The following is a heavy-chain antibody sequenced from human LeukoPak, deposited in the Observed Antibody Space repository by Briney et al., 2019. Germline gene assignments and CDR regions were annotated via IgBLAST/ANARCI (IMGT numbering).Heavy chain of an antibody. V-gene: IGHV4-39*01. J-gene: IGHJ4*02. CDR2: IYYSGST. Sequence: PSETLSLTCTVSGGSISSSSYYWGWIRQPPGKGLEWIGSIYYSGSTYYNPSLKSRVTISVDTSKNQFSLKLSSVTAADTALYFXXXLTXYYDSSGYYPEPHFDYWGQGTLVTVSS. CDR1: GGSISSSSYY. CDR3: XXLTXYYDSSGYYPEPHFDY. D-gene: IGHD3-22*01.